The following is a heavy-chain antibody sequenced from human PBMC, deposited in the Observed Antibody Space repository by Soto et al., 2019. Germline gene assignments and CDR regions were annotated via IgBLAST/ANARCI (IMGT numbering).Heavy chain of an antibody. V-gene: IGHV4-30-2*01. CDR2: IYHSGST. J-gene: IGHJ6*02. CDR1: GGSISSGGYS. CDR3: AASGYYNNRYMDV. Sequence: QLQLQESGSGLVKPSQTLSLTCAVSGGSISSGGYSWSWIRQPPGKGLEWIGYIYHSGSTYYNPSLKTLFTISVDWSKNQYYLKLSSVTAADTAVYYCAASGYYNNRYMDVWSQGTEVTV. D-gene: IGHD3-22*01.